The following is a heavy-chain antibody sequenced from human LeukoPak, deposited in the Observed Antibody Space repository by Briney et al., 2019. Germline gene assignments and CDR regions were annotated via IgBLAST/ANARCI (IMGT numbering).Heavy chain of an antibody. V-gene: IGHV1-2*02. CDR2: INPTSGGT. D-gene: IGHD4-17*01. CDR1: GYTVIVYS. CDR3: AREHYAAFDY. Sequence: ASVTVSCKASGYTVIVYSVHWERPAPGQGLEWMVWINPTSGGTKYAQNFQGRVTMTRDTSISTAHMELSSLRSDDTAVYYCAREHYAAFDYWGQGALVTVSS. J-gene: IGHJ4*02.